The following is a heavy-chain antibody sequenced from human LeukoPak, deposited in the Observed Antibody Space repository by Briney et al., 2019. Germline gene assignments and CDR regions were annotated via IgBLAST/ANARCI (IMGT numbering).Heavy chain of an antibody. CDR2: IYYSGST. CDR3: ARVGMTFRYFDL. Sequence: PSETLSLTCTVSGGSLSSYYWSWIRQPPGKALEGIGYIYYSGSTNYNPSLKSRVTISVDTSKNQSSLKLSSVTAADTAVYCCARVGMTFRYFDLWGRGTLVTVSS. V-gene: IGHV4-59*01. D-gene: IGHD1-26*01. J-gene: IGHJ2*01. CDR1: GGSLSSYY.